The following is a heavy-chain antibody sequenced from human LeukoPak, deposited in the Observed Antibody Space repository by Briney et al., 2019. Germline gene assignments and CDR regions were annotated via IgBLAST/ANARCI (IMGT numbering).Heavy chain of an antibody. CDR3: ARDRHRYRGINGDGDAFDV. CDR1: GFAVNSNY. J-gene: IGHJ3*01. D-gene: IGHD5-12*01. V-gene: IGHV3-53*01. CDR2: VYSDGSI. Sequence: GGSLRFSCEASGFAVNSNYISWVRQARGKGLEWVSIVYSDGSIFHADSVKGRFTMSRDISRNTLDLQMNSLRVEDTAVYFCARDRHRYRGINGDGDAFDVWGQGTMVTVSS.